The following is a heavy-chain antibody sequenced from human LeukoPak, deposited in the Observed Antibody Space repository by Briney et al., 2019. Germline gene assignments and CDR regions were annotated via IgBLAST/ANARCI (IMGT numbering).Heavy chain of an antibody. CDR1: GFSFSSYS. CDR2: ISSSSNYI. Sequence: GGSLRLSCAASGFSFSSYSMKWVRQAPGKGLEWVSSISSSSNYIYYADSVKGRFTISRDNSKNSLYLQMNSLRAEDTAVYYCARVSILIVPYYAFDIWGQGTMVTVSS. V-gene: IGHV3-21*01. J-gene: IGHJ3*02. D-gene: IGHD2/OR15-2a*01. CDR3: ARVSILIVPYYAFDI.